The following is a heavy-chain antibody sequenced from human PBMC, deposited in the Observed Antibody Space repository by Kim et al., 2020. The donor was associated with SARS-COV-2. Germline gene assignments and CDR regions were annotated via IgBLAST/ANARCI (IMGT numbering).Heavy chain of an antibody. Sequence: SETLSLTCAVYGGSFSGYSWTWIRQPPGKGLEWIGEINHSGSTKYNPSLKSRVTISVDTSKNQFSLKLSSMTAADTAVYYCARGPKFQLLFYYYYAMDVWGQGTTVTVSS. CDR2: INHSGST. CDR3: ARGPKFQLLFYYYYAMDV. D-gene: IGHD2-2*01. CDR1: GGSFSGYS. V-gene: IGHV4-34*01. J-gene: IGHJ6*02.